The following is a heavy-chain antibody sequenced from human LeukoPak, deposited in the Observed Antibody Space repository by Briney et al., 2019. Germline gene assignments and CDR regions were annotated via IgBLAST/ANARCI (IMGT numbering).Heavy chain of an antibody. CDR2: ISYDGSNK. D-gene: IGHD2-15*01. CDR1: GFTFSSYG. CDR3: AKDRANSLVVSNAFDI. V-gene: IGHV3-30*18. Sequence: GGSLRLSCAASGFTFSSYGMHWVRQAPGKGLEWVAVISYDGSNKYYADSVKGRFTISRDNSKNTLYLQMNSLRAEDTAVYYCAKDRANSLVVSNAFDIWGQGTMVTVSS. J-gene: IGHJ3*02.